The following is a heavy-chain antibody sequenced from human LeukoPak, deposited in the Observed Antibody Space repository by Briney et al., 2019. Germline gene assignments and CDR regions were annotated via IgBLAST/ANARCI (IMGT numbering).Heavy chain of an antibody. J-gene: IGHJ4*02. D-gene: IGHD3-22*01. V-gene: IGHV3-33*08. Sequence: GGSLRLSCAASGFTFSSYAMSWVRQAPGKGLEWVAVIWYGGSNKYYADSVKGRFTISRDNSKNTLYLQMNSLRAEDTAVYYCARDRYDSIDYWGQGTLVTVSS. CDR1: GFTFSSYA. CDR3: ARDRYDSIDY. CDR2: IWYGGSNK.